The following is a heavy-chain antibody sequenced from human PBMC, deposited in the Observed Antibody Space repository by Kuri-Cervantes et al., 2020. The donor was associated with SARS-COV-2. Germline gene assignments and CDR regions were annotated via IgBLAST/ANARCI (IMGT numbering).Heavy chain of an antibody. V-gene: IGHV3-73*01. J-gene: IGHJ4*02. CDR3: TTLIDY. CDR1: GFTFSGYT. CDR2: VRGKANNYAT. Sequence: GESLKISCVATGFTFSGYTMNWVRQASGKGLEWVGRVRGKANNYATAYAASVKGRFTISRDDSKNMAYLQMNSLKTEDTAVYYCTTLIDYWGQGALVTVSS.